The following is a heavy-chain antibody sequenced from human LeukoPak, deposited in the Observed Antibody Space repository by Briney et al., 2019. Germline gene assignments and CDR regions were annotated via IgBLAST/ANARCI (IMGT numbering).Heavy chain of an antibody. CDR1: GFTFSSYA. J-gene: IGHJ6*03. Sequence: PGGSLRLSCAASGFTFSSYAMHWVRQAPGKGLEYVSAISSNGGSTYYANSVKGRFTISRDNSKNTLYLQMGSLRAEDMAVYYCARALYYYYMDVWGKGTTVTVSS. V-gene: IGHV3-64*01. CDR3: ARALYYYYMDV. CDR2: ISSNGGST.